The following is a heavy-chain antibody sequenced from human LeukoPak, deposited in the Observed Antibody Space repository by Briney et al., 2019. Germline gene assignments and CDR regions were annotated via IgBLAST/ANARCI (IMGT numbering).Heavy chain of an antibody. D-gene: IGHD4-23*01. CDR2: ISSSSSYI. CDR1: GFTFSSYS. CDR3: AEGTHDYGGNYYYYGMDV. V-gene: IGHV3-21*01. Sequence: GGSLRLSCAASGFTFSSYSMNWVRQAPGTGLKWVSSISSSSSYIYYADSVKGRFTISRDNAKNSLYLQMNRLRAEDTAVYYCAEGTHDYGGNYYYYGMDVWGQGTTVTVSS. J-gene: IGHJ6*02.